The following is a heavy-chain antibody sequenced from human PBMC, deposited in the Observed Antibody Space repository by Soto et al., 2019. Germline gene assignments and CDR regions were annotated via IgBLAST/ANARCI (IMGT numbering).Heavy chain of an antibody. V-gene: IGHV1-18*04. Sequence: ASVKVSCKASGYTFTGYYMHWVRQAPGQGLEWMGWISAYNGNTNYAQKLQGRVTMTTDTSTSTAYMELRSLRSDDTAVYYCARFFELWSHDAFDIWGQGTMVTVSS. CDR2: ISAYNGNT. D-gene: IGHD5-18*01. CDR1: GYTFTGYY. J-gene: IGHJ3*02. CDR3: ARFFELWSHDAFDI.